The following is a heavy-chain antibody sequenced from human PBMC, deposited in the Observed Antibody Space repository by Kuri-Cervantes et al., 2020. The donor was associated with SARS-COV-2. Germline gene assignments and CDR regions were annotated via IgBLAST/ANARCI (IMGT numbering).Heavy chain of an antibody. J-gene: IGHJ4*02. CDR3: ARAGAEVTSHFDY. CDR1: GFTFTTYG. D-gene: IGHD2-21*02. V-gene: IGHV1-18*01. CDR2: ISASNGNT. Sequence: GESLKISCAASGFTFTTYGISWVRQAPGQGLEWMGWISASNGNTNYAQSLQGRVTITTYSSTSTAYLELRNLRSDDTAVYYCARAGAEVTSHFDYWGQGTLVTVSS.